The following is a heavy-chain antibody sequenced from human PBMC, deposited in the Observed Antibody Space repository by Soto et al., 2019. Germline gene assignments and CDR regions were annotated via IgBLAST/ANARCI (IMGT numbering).Heavy chain of an antibody. Sequence: QVQLQQWGAGLLKPSETLSLTCAVYGGSFSGYYWSWIRQPPGKGLEWIGEINHSGSTNYNPSLKSRVTISVDTSKNQLSLKLSSVTAPDTAVYYCARAGDRSGYADYWGQGTLVTVSS. CDR1: GGSFSGYY. CDR2: INHSGST. V-gene: IGHV4-34*01. D-gene: IGHD3-22*01. J-gene: IGHJ4*02. CDR3: ARAGDRSGYADY.